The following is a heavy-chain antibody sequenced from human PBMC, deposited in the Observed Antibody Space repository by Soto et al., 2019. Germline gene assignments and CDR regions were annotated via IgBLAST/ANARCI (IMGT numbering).Heavy chain of an antibody. J-gene: IGHJ5*01. CDR2: IYPGDSDT. CDR3: ARGGGSYYFFDF. Sequence: PGESLKISCKGSGYRFTSYWIVWVRQMPGRGLEWMGIIYPGDSDTRYSPSSQGQVTISADKSISTAYLQWGSLKASDTAIYFCARGGGSYYFFDFSGQGTLVTVSS. V-gene: IGHV5-51*01. CDR1: GYRFTSYW. D-gene: IGHD1-26*01.